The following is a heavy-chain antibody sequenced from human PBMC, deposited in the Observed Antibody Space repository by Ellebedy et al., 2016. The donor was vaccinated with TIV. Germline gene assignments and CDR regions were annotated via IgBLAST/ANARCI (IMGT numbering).Heavy chain of an antibody. J-gene: IGHJ4*02. Sequence: SVKVSCXASGFTFTDSAVQWVRQARGQRLEWIGWMVVASGHTNYAQKFQERVTITRDMSTRTAYMELTSLRSDDTAVYYCAADLSLPGVGAIAVGDCWGQGTLVTVSS. D-gene: IGHD1-26*01. CDR1: GFTFTDSA. V-gene: IGHV1-58*01. CDR3: AADLSLPGVGAIAVGDC. CDR2: MVVASGHT.